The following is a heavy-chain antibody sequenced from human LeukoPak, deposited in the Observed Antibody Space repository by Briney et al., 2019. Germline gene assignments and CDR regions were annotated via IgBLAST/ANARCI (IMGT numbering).Heavy chain of an antibody. D-gene: IGHD6-6*01. J-gene: IGHJ3*02. CDR3: AREYSSSSGRRAFDI. Sequence: SETLSLTCTVSGGSISGYYWSWIRQPPGKGLEWIGYIYYSGSTNYSPSLKSRLTISIDTSENQFSLKLSSVTAADTAVYYCAREYSSSSGRRAFDIWGQGTMVTVSS. V-gene: IGHV4-59*08. CDR1: GGSISGYY. CDR2: IYYSGST.